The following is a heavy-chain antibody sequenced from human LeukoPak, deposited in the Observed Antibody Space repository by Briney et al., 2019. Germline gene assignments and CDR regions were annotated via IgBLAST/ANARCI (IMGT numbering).Heavy chain of an antibody. J-gene: IGHJ4*02. CDR3: AREGYSGYDFPY. V-gene: IGHV1-69*06. CDR2: IIPIFGTA. Sequence: SVKVSCKASGGTCSSYAISWVRQAPGQGLEWMGGIIPIFGTANYAQKFQGRVTITADKSTSTAYMELSSLRSEDTAVYYCAREGYSGYDFPYWGQGTLVTVSS. CDR1: GGTCSSYA. D-gene: IGHD5-12*01.